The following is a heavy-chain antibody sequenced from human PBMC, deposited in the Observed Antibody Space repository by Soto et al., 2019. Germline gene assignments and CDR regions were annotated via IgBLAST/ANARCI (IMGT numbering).Heavy chain of an antibody. CDR1: GYTFTNYG. CDR3: ARDYDVSGSYYAGGGFDI. CDR2: ISTNSGHT. D-gene: IGHD3-22*01. Sequence: QVQLVQSGAEVKKPGASVKVSCKASGYTFTNYGISWVRQAPGQGLEWMGWISTNSGHTDYAQNLRGRVTMTTDTSTTTAYMELRSLRSDDTAVYYCARDYDVSGSYYAGGGFDIWGQGTMVTVSS. J-gene: IGHJ3*02. V-gene: IGHV1-18*04.